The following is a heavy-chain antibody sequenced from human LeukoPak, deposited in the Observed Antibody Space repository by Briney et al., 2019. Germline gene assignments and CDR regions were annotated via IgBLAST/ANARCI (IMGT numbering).Heavy chain of an antibody. J-gene: IGHJ5*02. Sequence: ASVKVSCKASGYTFTSYYMHWVRQAPGQGLEWMGIINPSGGSTSYAQKFQGRVTMTRDTSTSTVYMELSSLRSEDTAVYDCARGYCRSTSCYGYWFDPWGQGTLVTVSS. D-gene: IGHD2-2*01. V-gene: IGHV1-46*01. CDR1: GYTFTSYY. CDR2: INPSGGST. CDR3: ARGYCRSTSCYGYWFDP.